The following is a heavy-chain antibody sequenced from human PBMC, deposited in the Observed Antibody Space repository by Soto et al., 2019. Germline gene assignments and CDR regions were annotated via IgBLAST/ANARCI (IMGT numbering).Heavy chain of an antibody. J-gene: IGHJ4*02. CDR1: GFTFSSYA. CDR3: AKDPRGITIFGVTDY. CDR2: ISGSGGST. D-gene: IGHD3-3*01. Sequence: EVQLLESGGGLVQPGGSLRLSCVASGFTFSSYAMSWVRQAPGKGLEWVSAISGSGGSTYYADSVKGRFTISRDNSKNTLYLQMNSLRAEDTAVYYCAKDPRGITIFGVTDYWGQGTLVTVSS. V-gene: IGHV3-23*01.